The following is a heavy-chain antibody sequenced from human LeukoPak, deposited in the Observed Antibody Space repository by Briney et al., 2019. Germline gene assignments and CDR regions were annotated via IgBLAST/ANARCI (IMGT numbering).Heavy chain of an antibody. CDR1: GFTFSNFA. CDR2: ISGSGGST. D-gene: IGHD3-10*01. Sequence: GGSLRLSCAASGFTFSNFAMNWVRLAPGKGLEWVSAISGSGGSTYYADSVKGRFTISRDNSNNTLHLQMNSLRADDMAVYYCAKTGSRAQGGLDYWGQGTLVTVSS. V-gene: IGHV3-23*01. J-gene: IGHJ4*02. CDR3: AKTGSRAQGGLDY.